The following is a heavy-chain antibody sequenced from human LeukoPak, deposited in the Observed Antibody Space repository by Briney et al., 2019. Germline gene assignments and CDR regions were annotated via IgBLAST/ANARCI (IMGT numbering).Heavy chain of an antibody. V-gene: IGHV3-23*01. CDR3: AKVKNYYDSSGYQDY. CDR2: ISGSGGST. Sequence: GGSLRLSCAASGFTFSSYEMNWVRQAPGKGLEWVSAISGSGGSTYYADSVKGRFTISRDNSKNTLYLQMNSLRAEDTAVYYCAKVKNYYDSSGYQDYWGQGTLVTVSS. J-gene: IGHJ4*02. CDR1: GFTFSSYE. D-gene: IGHD3-22*01.